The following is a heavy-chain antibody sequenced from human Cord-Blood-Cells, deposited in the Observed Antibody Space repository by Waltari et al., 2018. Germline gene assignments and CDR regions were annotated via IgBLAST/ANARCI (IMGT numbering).Heavy chain of an antibody. V-gene: IGHV4-31*03. CDR2: IYYSRST. CDR3: ARGKRGSNGGFTKWYFDL. Sequence: QVQLQESGPGLVKPSQTLSLTCTVSGGSISSGGYYWSWIRQPPGKGLEWVGYIYYSRSTYYNPSLKSRVTISVDKSKNQFSLKLSSVTAADTAVYYCARGKRGSNGGFTKWYFDLWGRGTLVTVSS. CDR1: GGSISSGGYY. D-gene: IGHD7-27*01. J-gene: IGHJ2*01.